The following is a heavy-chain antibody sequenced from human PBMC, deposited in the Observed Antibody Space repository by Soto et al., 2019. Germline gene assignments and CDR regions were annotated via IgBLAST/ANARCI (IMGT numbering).Heavy chain of an antibody. Sequence: PXETLSLTCTVSGASISSSYWSGMRQSPGKGLEWIGYVYHTGSTNYNPSLKSRVTISLDTSKSQFSLNLTSLTTADTAVYFCARGGNRYSNVASGVGGFDYWGQGSLVTVSS. J-gene: IGHJ4*02. CDR2: VYHTGST. CDR1: GASISSSY. D-gene: IGHD5-12*01. CDR3: ARGGNRYSNVASGVGGFDY. V-gene: IGHV4-59*01.